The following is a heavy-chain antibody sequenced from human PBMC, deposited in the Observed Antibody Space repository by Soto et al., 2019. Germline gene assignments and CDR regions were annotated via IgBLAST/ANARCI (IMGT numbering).Heavy chain of an antibody. D-gene: IGHD5-18*01. J-gene: IGHJ6*02. CDR1: GGSISSGDYY. CDR3: ASARYTYYYYYGMDV. V-gene: IGHV4-30-4*01. Sequence: SETLSLTCTVSGGSISSGDYYWSWIRQPPGKGLEWIGYIYYSGSTYYNPSLKSRVTISVDTSKNQFSLKLSSVTAADTAVYYCASARYTYYYYYGMDVWGQGTTVTVSS. CDR2: IYYSGST.